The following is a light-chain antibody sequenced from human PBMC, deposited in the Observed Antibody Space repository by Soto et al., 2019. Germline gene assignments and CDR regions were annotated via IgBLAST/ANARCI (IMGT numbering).Light chain of an antibody. CDR3: QVWDIMTDNYV. J-gene: IGLJ1*01. CDR2: YDS. Sequence: SYELTQPPSVSVAPEKTATITCGGDNIGDKRVHWYRQKPGQAPVLLISYDSDRPSGIPERFSGSNSGNTATLTISRVEAGDDAAYYCQVWDIMTDNYVFGGGTKLTVL. CDR1: NIGDKR. V-gene: IGLV3-21*04.